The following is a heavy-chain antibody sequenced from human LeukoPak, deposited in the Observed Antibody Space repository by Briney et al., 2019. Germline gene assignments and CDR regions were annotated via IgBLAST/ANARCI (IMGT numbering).Heavy chain of an antibody. D-gene: IGHD7-27*01. J-gene: IGHJ4*02. Sequence: SETLSLTCTVPGDAISQYYWTWIRQPPGKGLEWIGYLYNSGNTDYNPSLKSRVTMSLGTSKNQFSLKLGSVTAADTAVYYCARVTPKNWGPSTYYFDYWGQGTLVTVSS. CDR2: LYNSGNT. CDR3: ARVTPKNWGPSTYYFDY. CDR1: GDAISQYY. V-gene: IGHV4-59*01.